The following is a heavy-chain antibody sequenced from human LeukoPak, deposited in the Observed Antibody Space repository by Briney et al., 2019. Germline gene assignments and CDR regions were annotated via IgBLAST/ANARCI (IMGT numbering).Heavy chain of an antibody. V-gene: IGHV3-7*04. J-gene: IGHJ4*02. Sequence: GGSLRLSCATSGFNFSDSRMTWVRQAPGKGLQWVANINRDGTEKHFLDSIEGRFTISRDNRKKSLYLQMNSLRPKDTAVYFCVRGDWYFESWGQGTLVTASS. CDR1: GFNFSDSR. CDR2: INRDGTEK. CDR3: VRGDWYFES. D-gene: IGHD2-21*01.